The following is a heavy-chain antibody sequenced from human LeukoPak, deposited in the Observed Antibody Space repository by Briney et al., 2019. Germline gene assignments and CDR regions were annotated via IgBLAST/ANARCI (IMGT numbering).Heavy chain of an antibody. CDR2: ISYDGSNK. D-gene: IGHD1-26*01. J-gene: IGHJ4*02. Sequence: GGPLSLSWAASGLTFSSYAMHGSRQAPGKGLEWVAVISYDGSNKYYADSVKGRFTISRDNSKNTLYLQMNSLRAEDTAVYYCAREPKWELLYYFDYWGQGTLVTVSS. V-gene: IGHV3-30*04. CDR1: GLTFSSYA. CDR3: AREPKWELLYYFDY.